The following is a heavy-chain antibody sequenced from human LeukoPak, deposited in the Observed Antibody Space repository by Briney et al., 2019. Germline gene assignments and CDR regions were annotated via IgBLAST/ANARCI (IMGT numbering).Heavy chain of an antibody. CDR2: ISSNGGST. D-gene: IGHD3-22*01. J-gene: IGHJ4*02. Sequence: PGGSLRLSCAASGFTLSSYAMHWVRQAPGKGLEYVSAISSNGGSTYYANSVKGRFTISGDNSKNTLYLQMGSLRAEDMAVYYCARDRGYWGPFDYWGQGTLVTVSS. CDR1: GFTLSSYA. CDR3: ARDRGYWGPFDY. V-gene: IGHV3-64*01.